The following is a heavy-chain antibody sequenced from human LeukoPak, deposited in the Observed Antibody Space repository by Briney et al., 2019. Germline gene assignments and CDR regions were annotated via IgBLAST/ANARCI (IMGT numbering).Heavy chain of an antibody. J-gene: IGHJ4*02. CDR3: ARVGNSSGWHDAFGYFDS. Sequence: PGRSLRLSCAASGFNFSNNLVHWVRQAPGKGLEWVAVSLIDGTKKYYADSVKGRFVISGDNSKNTLYLQMNSLRAEDTAAYYCARVGNSSGWHDAFGYFDSWGQGVLVTVSS. D-gene: IGHD6-19*01. CDR2: SLIDGTKK. CDR1: GFNFSNNL. V-gene: IGHV3-30*09.